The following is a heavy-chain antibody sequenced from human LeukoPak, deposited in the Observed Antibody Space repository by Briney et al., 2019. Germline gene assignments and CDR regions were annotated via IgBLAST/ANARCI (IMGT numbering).Heavy chain of an antibody. Sequence: GGSLRLSCAASGFTFSSYGMHWVRQAPGKGLEWVAVISYDGSNKYYADSVKGRFTISRDNSKNTLYLQMNSLRAEDTAVYYCAKDLIRFGELRAGDYWGQGTLVTVSS. J-gene: IGHJ4*02. CDR1: GFTFSSYG. CDR3: AKDLIRFGELRAGDY. D-gene: IGHD3-10*01. CDR2: ISYDGSNK. V-gene: IGHV3-30*18.